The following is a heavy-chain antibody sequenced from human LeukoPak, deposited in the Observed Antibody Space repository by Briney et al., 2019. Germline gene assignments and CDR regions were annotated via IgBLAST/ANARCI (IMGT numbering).Heavy chain of an antibody. V-gene: IGHV4-38-2*02. CDR2: IYHSGST. CDR3: ARDFVGIVVVPAAIYYFDY. CDR1: GYSISSGYY. J-gene: IGHJ4*02. D-gene: IGHD2-2*01. Sequence: PSETLSLTCTVSGYSISSGYYWGWIRQPPGKGLEWIGSIYHSGSTYYNPSLKSRVTISVDTSKNQFSLKLSSVTAADTAVYYCARDFVGIVVVPAAIYYFDYWGQGTLVTVSS.